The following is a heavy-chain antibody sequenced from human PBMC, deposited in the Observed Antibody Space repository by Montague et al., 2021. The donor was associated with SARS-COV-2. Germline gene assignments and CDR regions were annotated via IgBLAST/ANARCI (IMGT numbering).Heavy chain of an antibody. CDR1: GGSISDYY. V-gene: IGHV4-59*01. CDR3: ARGTGYDYYFDC. J-gene: IGHJ4*02. CDR2: IYYNTGNT. D-gene: IGHD5-12*01. Sequence: SETLSLTCSVSGGSISDYYWNWIRQPPEKGLEWIGYIYYNTGNTXYNPSLQSRVTISLDTSKNQFSLNLRSVTAADTALYFCARGTGYDYYFDCWGLGTLVTVSS.